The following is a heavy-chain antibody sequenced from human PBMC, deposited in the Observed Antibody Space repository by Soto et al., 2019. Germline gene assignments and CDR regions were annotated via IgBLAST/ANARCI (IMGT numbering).Heavy chain of an antibody. J-gene: IGHJ6*02. Sequence: GGSLRLSCAASGFTFSSYWMNWVRQAPGKGLEWVANIRKDGGEKYYVDSVKGRFTISRDNTKNSLFLQMNNLRVEDTAEYYCVRGSTNSGSYIYNYYPIDLWGQGTTVTVCS. V-gene: IGHV3-7*01. CDR2: IRKDGGEK. CDR1: GFTFSSYW. CDR3: VRGSTNSGSYIYNYYPIDL. D-gene: IGHD3-10*01.